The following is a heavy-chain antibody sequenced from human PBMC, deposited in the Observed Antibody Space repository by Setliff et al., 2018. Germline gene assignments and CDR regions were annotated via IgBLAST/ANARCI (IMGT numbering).Heavy chain of an antibody. CDR1: GFSFSNYG. J-gene: IGHJ6*03. V-gene: IGHV3-48*01. Sequence: GGSLRLSCVVSGFSFSNYGMTWVRQAPGKGLEWISYISTSSGTRHYADSVKGRFTISRDNANQSLYLQMNSLRVEDTAVYYCARLSIKSGGGPYYNYYYMDVWGKGTTVTVSS. D-gene: IGHD3-16*01. CDR3: ARLSIKSGGGPYYNYYYMDV. CDR2: ISTSSGTR.